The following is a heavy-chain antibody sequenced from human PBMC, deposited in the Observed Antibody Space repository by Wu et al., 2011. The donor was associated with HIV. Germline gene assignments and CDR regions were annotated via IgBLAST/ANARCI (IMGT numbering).Heavy chain of an antibody. CDR1: SYW. D-gene: IGHD1-14*01. CDR3: ARTRGRKNAFDI. J-gene: IGHJ3*02. V-gene: IGHV5-51*01. Sequence: SYWIGWVRQMPGKGLEWMGSSILVTLIPDTSPSFQGQVTISADKSISTAYLQWSSLKASDTAMYYCARTRGRKNAFDIWGQGTMVTVSS. CDR2: SILVTLIP.